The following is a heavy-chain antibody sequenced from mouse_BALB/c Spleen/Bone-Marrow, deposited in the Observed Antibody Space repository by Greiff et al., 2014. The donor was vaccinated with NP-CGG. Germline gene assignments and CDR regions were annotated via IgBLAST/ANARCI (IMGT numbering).Heavy chain of an antibody. V-gene: IGHV1S56*01. D-gene: IGHD3-3*01. CDR2: IYPGNVNT. Sequence: VKLMESGPELVKPGASVRISCKASGYTFTSYYIHWVKQRPGQGLEWIGWIYPGNVNTKYNEKFKGKATLTADKSSSTAYMQLSSLTSEDSAVYFCARGGRYYAMDYWGQGTSVTVSS. J-gene: IGHJ4*01. CDR1: GYTFTSYY. CDR3: ARGGRYYAMDY.